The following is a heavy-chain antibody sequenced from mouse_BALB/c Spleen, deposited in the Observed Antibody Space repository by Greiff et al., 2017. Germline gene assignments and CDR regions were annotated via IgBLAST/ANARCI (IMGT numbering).Heavy chain of an antibody. Sequence: VMLVESGPGLVQPSQSLSITCTVSGFSLTSYGVHWVRQSPGKGLEWLGVIWSGGSTDYNAAFISRLSISKDNSKSQVFFKMNSLQANDTAIYYCARGLYDYDGYWYFDVWGAGTTVTVSA. V-gene: IGHV2-2*02. D-gene: IGHD2-4*01. CDR1: GFSLTSYG. CDR2: IWSGGST. CDR3: ARGLYDYDGYWYFDV. J-gene: IGHJ1*01.